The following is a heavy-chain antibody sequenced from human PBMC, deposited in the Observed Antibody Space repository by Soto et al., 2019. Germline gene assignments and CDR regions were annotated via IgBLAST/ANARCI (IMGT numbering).Heavy chain of an antibody. CDR1: GGTFSSYA. CDR3: ARESLQTRSAFDI. Sequence: ASVKVSCKASGGTFSSYAISWVRQAPGQGLEWMGGIIPIFGTANYAQKFQGRVTITADESTSTAYMELSSLRSEDTAVYYCARESLQTRSAFDIWGQGTMVTVSS. V-gene: IGHV1-69*13. J-gene: IGHJ3*02. CDR2: IIPIFGTA.